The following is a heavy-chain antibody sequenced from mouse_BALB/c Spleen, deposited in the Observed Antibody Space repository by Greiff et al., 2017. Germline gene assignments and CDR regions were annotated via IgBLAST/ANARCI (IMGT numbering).Heavy chain of an antibody. CDR3: TRDGGNWIDY. V-gene: IGHV5-6-4*01. J-gene: IGHJ2*01. CDR2: ISSGGSYT. D-gene: IGHD2-1*01. Sequence: EVMLVESGGGLVKPGGSLKLSCAASGFTFSSYTMSWVRQTPEKRLEWVATISSGGSYTYYPDSVKGRFTISRDNAKNTLYLQMSSLKSEDTAMYYCTRDGGNWIDYWGQGTTLTVSS. CDR1: GFTFSSYT.